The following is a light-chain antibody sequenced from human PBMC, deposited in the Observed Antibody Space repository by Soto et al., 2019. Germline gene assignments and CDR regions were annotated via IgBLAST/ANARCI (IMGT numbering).Light chain of an antibody. J-gene: IGKJ1*01. Sequence: EIVMTQSPATLSVSPGVRATLSCISSQSVSTNLAWYQQRPRQAPRLLIYGASTRATDIPDRFSGSGSGTDFTLTISSLEPEDDAVYYCQHYCNSLWTFGQGTKVDIK. CDR1: QSVSTN. V-gene: IGKV3D-15*01. CDR2: GAS. CDR3: QHYCNSLWT.